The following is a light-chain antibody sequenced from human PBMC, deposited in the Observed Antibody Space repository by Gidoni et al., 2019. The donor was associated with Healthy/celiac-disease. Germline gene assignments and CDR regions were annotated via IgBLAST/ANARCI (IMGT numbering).Light chain of an antibody. CDR1: QSSSSY. Sequence: DIQMTQSPSSLSASVGDRVTITCRASQSSSSYLNWYQQQPGKAPKLLIYAASSLQSGVPSRFSGSGSGTDFTLTISSLQPEDFATYYCQQSYSTPRTFGQGTKVEIK. CDR2: AAS. J-gene: IGKJ1*01. CDR3: QQSYSTPRT. V-gene: IGKV1-39*01.